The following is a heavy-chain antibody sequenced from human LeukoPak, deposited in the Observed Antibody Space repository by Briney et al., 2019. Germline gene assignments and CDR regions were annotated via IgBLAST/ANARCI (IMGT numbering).Heavy chain of an antibody. V-gene: IGHV3-7*03. J-gene: IGHJ4*02. Sequence: GGSLRLSCIASGFTFNNYWLTWVRQAPGKGLEWVAHINQDGSEKYYVDSVKGRFTISRDNSKNTLYLQMNSLRAEDTAVYYCAKGMGLTISNSYYFDYWGQGTLVTVSS. CDR1: GFTFNNYW. CDR2: INQDGSEK. CDR3: AKGMGLTISNSYYFDY. D-gene: IGHD3-9*01.